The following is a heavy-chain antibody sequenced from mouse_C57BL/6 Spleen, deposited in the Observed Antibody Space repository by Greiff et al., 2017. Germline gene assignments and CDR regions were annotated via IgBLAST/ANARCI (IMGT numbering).Heavy chain of an antibody. J-gene: IGHJ4*01. Sequence: EVNVVESGGGLVQPKGSLKLSCAASGFTFNTYAMHWVRQAPGKGLEWVARIRSKSSNYATYYADSVKDRFTISRDDSQSMLYLQMNNLKTEDTAMYYCVRDHTDYYGSSYGYAMDYWGQGTSVTVSS. CDR3: VRDHTDYYGSSYGYAMDY. D-gene: IGHD1-1*01. CDR2: IRSKSSNYAT. CDR1: GFTFNTYA. V-gene: IGHV10-3*01.